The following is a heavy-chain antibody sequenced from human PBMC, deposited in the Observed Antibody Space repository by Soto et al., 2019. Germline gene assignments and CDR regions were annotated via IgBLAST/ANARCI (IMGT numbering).Heavy chain of an antibody. Sequence: SETLSLTCAVYGGSFSGYYWSWIRQPPGKGLEWIGEINHSGSTNYNPSLKSRVTISVDTSKNQFSLKPSSVTAADTAVNYCARHAIVVVPASFDPWGQGTLVTVSS. CDR3: ARHAIVVVPASFDP. J-gene: IGHJ5*02. CDR1: GGSFSGYY. D-gene: IGHD2-2*01. V-gene: IGHV4-34*01. CDR2: INHSGST.